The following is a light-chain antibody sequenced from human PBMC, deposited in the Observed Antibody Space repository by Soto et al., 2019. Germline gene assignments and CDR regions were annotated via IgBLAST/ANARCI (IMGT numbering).Light chain of an antibody. CDR1: QSVSSN. J-gene: IGKJ1*01. CDR2: GAS. Sequence: EIVMTQSPATLPVSPGERATLSCRASQSVSSNLAWYQQKPGQAPRLLIYGASTRATGIPARFSGSGSGTEFTLTISSLQSEDFAVYYCQQYNNWPTWTVGQASKV. CDR3: QQYNNWPTWT. V-gene: IGKV3-15*01.